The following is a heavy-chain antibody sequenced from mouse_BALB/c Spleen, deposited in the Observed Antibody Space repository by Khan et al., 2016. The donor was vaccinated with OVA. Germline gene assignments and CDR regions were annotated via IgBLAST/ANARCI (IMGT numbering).Heavy chain of an antibody. V-gene: IGHV2-6-1*01. D-gene: IGHD2-10*01. J-gene: IGHJ4*01. CDR2: IWSDGST. CDR1: GFSLTNYG. CDR3: ARQPYYHYNIMDY. Sequence: QVQLKESGPGLVAPSQSLSITCTISGFSLTNYGVHWVRQPPGKGLEWLVVIWSDGSTTYNSALKSRLTISKDNSESQVFLIMNSLQTDDTAMYFCARQPYYHYNIMDYWGQGTSVTVSS.